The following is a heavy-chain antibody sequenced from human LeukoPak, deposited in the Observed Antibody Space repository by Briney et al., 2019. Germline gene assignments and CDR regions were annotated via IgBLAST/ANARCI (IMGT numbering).Heavy chain of an antibody. CDR1: GGSISSYY. CDR2: IYTSGST. CDR3: ARDTLWFGELFRGEYYYYYMDV. D-gene: IGHD3-10*01. Sequence: SETLSLTCTVSGGSISSYYWSWIRQPAGKGLEWIGRIYTSGSTNYNPSLKSRVTMSVDTSKNQFSLKLSSVTAADTAVYYCARDTLWFGELFRGEYYYYYMDVWGKGTTVIISS. J-gene: IGHJ6*03. V-gene: IGHV4-4*07.